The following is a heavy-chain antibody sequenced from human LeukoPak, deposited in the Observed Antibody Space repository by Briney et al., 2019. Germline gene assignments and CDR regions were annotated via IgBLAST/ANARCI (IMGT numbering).Heavy chain of an antibody. CDR2: IGGSGGST. J-gene: IGHJ4*02. D-gene: IGHD3-3*01. V-gene: IGHV3-23*01. CDR3: AKDLSYDFWSGYSLDY. CDR1: GFTFNSYA. Sequence: TGGSLRLSCAASGFTFNSYAMSWVRQAPGKGPEWVSAIGGSGGSTYYADSVKGRFTISRDNSKNTLYLQMNSLRAEDTAVYYCAKDLSYDFWSGYSLDYWGQGTLVTVSS.